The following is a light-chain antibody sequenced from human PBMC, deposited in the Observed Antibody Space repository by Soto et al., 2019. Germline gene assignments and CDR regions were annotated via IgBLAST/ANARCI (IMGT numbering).Light chain of an antibody. V-gene: IGKV1-5*01. CDR3: QQYNTYST. J-gene: IGKJ5*01. CDR1: QSISRW. CDR2: DAS. Sequence: IQMSQSPSTLSASVGDRVTITCRASQSISRWLAWYQQKPGKAPQALIYDASSLKSGVPSRFSGNGSGTEFTLTVSSLQPDDFATYYCQQYNTYSTFAQGTRLEIK.